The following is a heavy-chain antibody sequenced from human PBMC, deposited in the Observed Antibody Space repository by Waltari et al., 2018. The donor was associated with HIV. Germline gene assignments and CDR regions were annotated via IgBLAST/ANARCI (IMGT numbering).Heavy chain of an antibody. V-gene: IGHV1-69*13. D-gene: IGHD1-26*01. CDR1: GGTVSSYA. Sequence: QVQLVQSGAEVKKPGSSVKVSCKASGGTVSSYAISWVRPAPGQGLEWMGGIIPIFGTANYAQNFQGRVTITADESTSTAYMELSSLRSEDTAVYYCARGHSGSSDDAFDIWGQGTMVTVSS. CDR2: IIPIFGTA. J-gene: IGHJ3*02. CDR3: ARGHSGSSDDAFDI.